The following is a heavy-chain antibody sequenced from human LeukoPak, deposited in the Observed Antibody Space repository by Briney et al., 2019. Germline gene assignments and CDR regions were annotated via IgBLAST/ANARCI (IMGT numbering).Heavy chain of an antibody. J-gene: IGHJ4*02. Sequence: SQTLSLTCAVSGGSISSGGYSWSWIRQPPGKGLEWIGYIYHSGSTYYNPSLKSRVTISVDRSKNQFSLKLSSVTAADTAVYYCASSGLRYFDWLLTYWGQGTLVTASS. CDR3: ASSGLRYFDWLLTY. V-gene: IGHV4-30-2*01. CDR2: IYHSGST. CDR1: GGSISSGGYS. D-gene: IGHD3-9*01.